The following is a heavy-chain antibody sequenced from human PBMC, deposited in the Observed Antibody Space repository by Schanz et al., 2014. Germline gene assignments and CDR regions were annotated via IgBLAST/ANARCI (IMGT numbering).Heavy chain of an antibody. D-gene: IGHD6-19*01. V-gene: IGHV3-11*05. CDR3: AASSGWHPSTDY. Sequence: QVQVVQSGGGLVKPGGSLRLSCAASGFVFGDYYMTWIRQAPGKGLEWLSYISDSGTYTNYADSVKGRFTISRDNAKSSLYLQMNSLRVEDTAVYYCAASSGWHPSTDYWGQETLVTVSS. CDR2: ISDSGTYT. CDR1: GFVFGDYY. J-gene: IGHJ4*02.